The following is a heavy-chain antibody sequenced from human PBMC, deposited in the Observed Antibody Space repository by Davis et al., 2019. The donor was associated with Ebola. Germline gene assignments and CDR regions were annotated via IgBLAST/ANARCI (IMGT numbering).Heavy chain of an antibody. CDR2: IYYSGST. CDR3: ARDRDAAGYYYGMDV. V-gene: IGHV4-61*01. J-gene: IGHJ6*02. Sequence: PSETLSLTCTVSGGSVSSGSYYWSWIRQPPGKGLEWIGYIYYSGSTNYNPSLKSRVTISVDTSKNPFSLKLSSVTAADTAVYYCARDRDAAGYYYGMDVWGQGTTVTVSS. D-gene: IGHD6-25*01. CDR1: GGSVSSGSYY.